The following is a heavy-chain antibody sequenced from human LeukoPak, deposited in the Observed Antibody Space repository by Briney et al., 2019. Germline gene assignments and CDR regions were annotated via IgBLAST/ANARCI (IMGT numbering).Heavy chain of an antibody. CDR2: INPSGGST. Sequence: ASVKVSCKASGYTFTSYYMHWVRQAPGQGLEWMGIINPSGGSTSYAQKFQGRVTMTRDTSTSTVYMELSSLRSEDTAVYYCASGYYYDSSGYHPAPYYYYGMGVRGQGTTVTVSS. CDR1: GYTFTSYY. D-gene: IGHD3-22*01. V-gene: IGHV1-46*01. CDR3: ASGYYYDSSGYHPAPYYYYGMGV. J-gene: IGHJ6*02.